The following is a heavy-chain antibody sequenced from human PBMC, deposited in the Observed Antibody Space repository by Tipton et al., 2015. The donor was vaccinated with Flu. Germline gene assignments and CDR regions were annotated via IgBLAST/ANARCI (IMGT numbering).Heavy chain of an antibody. Sequence: TLSLTCTVSGGPISTSSYYWGWIRQPPGKGLEWIGDIYYSGSTYYNPSLKSRVTISVDTSKNQFSLKLSSVTAADTAVYYCARRGGTVTTLKNAFDIWGQGTMVPVSS. D-gene: IGHD4-17*01. V-gene: IGHV4-39*01. CDR3: ARRGGTVTTLKNAFDI. J-gene: IGHJ3*02. CDR1: GGPISTSSYY. CDR2: IYYSGST.